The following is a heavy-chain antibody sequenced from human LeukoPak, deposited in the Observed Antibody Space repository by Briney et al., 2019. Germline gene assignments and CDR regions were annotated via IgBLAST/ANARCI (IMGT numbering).Heavy chain of an antibody. J-gene: IGHJ4*02. V-gene: IGHV3-53*01. CDR3: ARAAVAGYFDY. CDR2: IYSGGST. Sequence: PGGSLRLSCAASGFTVSSNYMSWVRQAPGKGLEWVSVIYSGGSTYYADSVKGRFTISRDNSKNTLYLQMNSLRAEDTAVSYCARAAVAGYFDYWGQGTLVTVSS. CDR1: GFTVSSNY. D-gene: IGHD6-19*01.